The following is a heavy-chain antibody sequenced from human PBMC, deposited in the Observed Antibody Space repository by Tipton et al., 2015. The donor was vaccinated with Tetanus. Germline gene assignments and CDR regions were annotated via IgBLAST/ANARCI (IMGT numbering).Heavy chain of an antibody. V-gene: IGHV3-11*05. D-gene: IGHD5/OR15-5a*01. CDR1: GFTFSDYY. CDR3: AKEIYVYSGAAFDI. J-gene: IGHJ3*02. CDR2: IGKSGGFI. Sequence: SLRLSCAASGFTFSDYYMTRIRQAPGKGLEWVSHIGKSGGFINYADSVKGRFTISRDNAKNSLYLQMNSLRAEDTAVYFCAKEIYVYSGAAFDIWGQGTVVTVSS.